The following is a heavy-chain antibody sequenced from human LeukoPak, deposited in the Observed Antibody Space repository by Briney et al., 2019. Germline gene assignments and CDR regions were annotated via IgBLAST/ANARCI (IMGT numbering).Heavy chain of an antibody. CDR1: GYTFTSYG. D-gene: IGHD4-17*01. CDR3: ARDLAVTTSPSRYDY. CDR2: INTNTGNP. V-gene: IGHV7-4-1*02. Sequence: ASVKVSCKASGYTFTSYGISWVRQAPGQGLEWMGWINTNTGNPTYAQGFTGRFVFSLDTSVSTAYLQISSLKAEDTAVYYCARDLAVTTSPSRYDYWGQGTLVTVSS. J-gene: IGHJ4*02.